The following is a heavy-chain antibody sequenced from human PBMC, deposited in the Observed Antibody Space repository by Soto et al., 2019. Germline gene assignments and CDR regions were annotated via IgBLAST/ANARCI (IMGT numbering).Heavy chain of an antibody. CDR3: AREKTSYGMEV. CDR1: GYTFTSYD. J-gene: IGHJ6*02. CDR2: MNPNSGNT. V-gene: IGHV1-8*01. Sequence: VQLVQSGAEVKKPGASVKVSCKASGYTFTSYDINWVRQATGQGLEWMGWMNPNSGNTGYAQKFQCRLTMTRNTSISTAYMELSSLRYEDTAVYYCAREKTSYGMEVWGQGTTVNVSS.